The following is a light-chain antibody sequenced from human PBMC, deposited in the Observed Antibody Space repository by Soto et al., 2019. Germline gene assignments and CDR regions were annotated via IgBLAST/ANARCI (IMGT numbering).Light chain of an antibody. CDR2: EVS. CDR1: ASDVGAYNL. Sequence: QSVLTQPASVSGSPGQSLTISCTGTASDVGAYNLVSWYQLHPCKAPKLIIYEVSNRPSGVSSRFSGSRSGYTASLTISGVQSEDEADYYCCSFAKGDNIVFGGGTQLTVL. V-gene: IGLV2-23*02. CDR3: CSFAKGDNIV. J-gene: IGLJ2*01.